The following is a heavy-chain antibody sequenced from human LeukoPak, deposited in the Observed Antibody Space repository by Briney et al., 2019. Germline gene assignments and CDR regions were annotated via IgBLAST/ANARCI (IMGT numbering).Heavy chain of an antibody. CDR1: GGSINDYY. J-gene: IGHJ5*02. CDR3: ARVVRGAVTSNCFDP. V-gene: IGHV4-59*01. D-gene: IGHD4-17*01. CDR2: ISNSGTT. Sequence: SETLCLTCTVSGGSINDYYWTWIRQAPGKGLEWIGYISNSGTTDYNPSLKSRVTMSVDTSNNEFSLRLTSVTAADTAMYYCARVVRGAVTSNCFDPWGQGTLVTVSS.